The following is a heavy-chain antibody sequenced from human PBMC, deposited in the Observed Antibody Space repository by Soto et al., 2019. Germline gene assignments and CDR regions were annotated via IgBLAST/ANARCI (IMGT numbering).Heavy chain of an antibody. V-gene: IGHV1-69*02. CDR3: ASPPDPVTTGGYYYYGMDV. D-gene: IGHD4-17*01. CDR2: IIPILGIA. CDR1: GGTFSSYT. Sequence: QVQLVQSGAEVKKPGSSVKVSCKASGGTFSSYTISWVRQAPGQGLEWMGRIIPILGIANYAQKFQGRVTITADKSTGTAYMELSSLRSEATAVYYCASPPDPVTTGGYYYYGMDVWCRGTTVTVSS. J-gene: IGHJ6*02.